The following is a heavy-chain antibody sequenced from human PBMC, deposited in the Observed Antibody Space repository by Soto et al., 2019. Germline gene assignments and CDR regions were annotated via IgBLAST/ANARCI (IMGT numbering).Heavy chain of an antibody. CDR3: VSGGYCSGGSCYGWFDP. CDR1: GGSISSGGYY. Sequence: PSETLSLTCTVSGGSISSGGYYWSWIRQHPGKGLEWIGYIYYSGSTYYNPSLKSRVTISVDTSKNQFSLKLSSVTAADTAVYYCVSGGYCSGGSCYGWFDPWGQGTLVTVSS. CDR2: IYYSGST. D-gene: IGHD2-15*01. J-gene: IGHJ5*02. V-gene: IGHV4-31*03.